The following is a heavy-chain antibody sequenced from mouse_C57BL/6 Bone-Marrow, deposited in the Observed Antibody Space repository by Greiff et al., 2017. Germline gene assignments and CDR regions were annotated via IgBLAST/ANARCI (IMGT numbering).Heavy chain of an antibody. Sequence: EVKVEESGGGLVQPGGSLKLSCAASGFTFSDYGMAWVRQAPRKGPEWVAFISNLAYSIYYADTVTGRFTISRENAKNTLYLEMSSLRSEDTAMYYCARRVVVAPYWYFDVWGTGTTVTVSS. CDR3: ARRVVVAPYWYFDV. D-gene: IGHD1-1*01. CDR2: ISNLAYSI. V-gene: IGHV5-15*04. CDR1: GFTFSDYG. J-gene: IGHJ1*03.